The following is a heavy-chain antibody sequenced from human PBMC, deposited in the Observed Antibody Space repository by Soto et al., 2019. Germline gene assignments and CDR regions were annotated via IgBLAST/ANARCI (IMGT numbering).Heavy chain of an antibody. Sequence: PGGSLRLSCAASGVTVSSSAMHGVLQASGEGLEWVGRIRSKANSYATAYAASVKGRFTISRDDSKNTAYLQMNSLKTEDTAVYYCTTHYYGSGSLIWGQGTMVTVSS. CDR3: TTHYYGSGSLI. CDR2: IRSKANSYAT. J-gene: IGHJ3*02. CDR1: GVTVSSSA. D-gene: IGHD3-10*01. V-gene: IGHV3-73*01.